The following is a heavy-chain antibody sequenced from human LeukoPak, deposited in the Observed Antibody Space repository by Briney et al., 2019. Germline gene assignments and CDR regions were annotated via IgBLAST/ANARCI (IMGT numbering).Heavy chain of an antibody. D-gene: IGHD3-16*01. CDR1: GGSISSYY. J-gene: IGHJ4*02. V-gene: IGHV4-59*01. Sequence: SETLSLTCTVSGGSISSYYWSWIRQPPGKGLEWIGYIYYSGSTNYNPSLKSRVTISVDTSKNQFSLKLSSVTAADTAVYYCARERGSADYWGQGTLVTVFS. CDR3: ARERGSADY. CDR2: IYYSGST.